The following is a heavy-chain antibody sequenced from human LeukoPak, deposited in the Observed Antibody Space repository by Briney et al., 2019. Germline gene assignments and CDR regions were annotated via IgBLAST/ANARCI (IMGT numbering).Heavy chain of an antibody. CDR3: AKDRGRFGELRGLDY. CDR2: ILNDGSQE. Sequence: GGSLRLSCAASGFTFSSYGMHWVRQAPGKGLEWVAVILNDGSQEKYADSVKGRFTISRDNSKNTLFLQMNSLRAEDTAVYYCAKDRGRFGELRGLDYWGQGTLVTVSS. V-gene: IGHV3-33*06. J-gene: IGHJ4*02. CDR1: GFTFSSYG. D-gene: IGHD3-10*01.